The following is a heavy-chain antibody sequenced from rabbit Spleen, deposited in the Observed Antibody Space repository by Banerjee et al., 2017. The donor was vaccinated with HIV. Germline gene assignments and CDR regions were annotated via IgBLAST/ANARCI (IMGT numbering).Heavy chain of an antibody. CDR1: GVSFSSSSY. CDR3: ARDTSSSFSSYGMDL. Sequence: QEQLEESGGDLVQPGASLTLTCTASGVSFSSSSYMCWVRQAPGKGLEWIACIDIGSSGFTYFASWAKGRFTISKTSSTTVTLQMTSLTAADTATYFCARDTSSSFSSYGMDLWGQGTLVTVS. J-gene: IGHJ6*01. D-gene: IGHD1-1*01. CDR2: IDIGSSGFT. V-gene: IGHV1S45*01.